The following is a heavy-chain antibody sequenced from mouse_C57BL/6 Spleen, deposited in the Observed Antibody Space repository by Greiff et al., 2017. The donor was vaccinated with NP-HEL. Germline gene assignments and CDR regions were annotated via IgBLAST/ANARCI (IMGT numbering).Heavy chain of an antibody. CDR2: IHPPIGCT. J-gene: IGHJ4*01. CDR1: GYTFTSYW. Sequence: QVQLQQPGAELVKPGASVKLSCKASGYTFTSYWMHWVKPRPGQGLEWIGMIHPPIGCTNSNETFKSKATLTVDKSSSTASIQLSSLTSEDSAVYYCARRYYGSRYYAMDYWGKGTSVTVAS. CDR3: ARRYYGSRYYAMDY. D-gene: IGHD1-1*01. V-gene: IGHV1-64*01.